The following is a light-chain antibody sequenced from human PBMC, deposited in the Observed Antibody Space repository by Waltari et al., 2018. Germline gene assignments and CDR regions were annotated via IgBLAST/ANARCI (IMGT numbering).Light chain of an antibody. CDR1: QSVTNS. J-gene: IGKJ1*01. CDR2: SAS. CDR3: QQRSNWLRT. Sequence: EIVLTRSPDTLSLSPGESATLSCRAIQSVTNSLAGYQRKPGQAPRRLMYSASNSATGDPARLSGSGSGTDFSLTISSLGPEDFAVYYCQQRSNWLRTFGQGPKVE. V-gene: IGKV3-11*01.